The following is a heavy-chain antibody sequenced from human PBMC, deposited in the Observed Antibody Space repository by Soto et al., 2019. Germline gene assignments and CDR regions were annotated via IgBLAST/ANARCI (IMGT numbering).Heavy chain of an antibody. CDR1: GFTLSSVY. V-gene: IGHV3-53*01. CDR2: IYSGGST. Sequence: GGSLRLSCAASGFTLSSVYMTWVRQAPGKGLEWVSVIYSGGSTYYADSVEGRFTISRDNTKNTLYIQMTSLRFEEPAIYYCTIGVVPIPYWGQGTPVTVS. J-gene: IGHJ4*02. D-gene: IGHD3-16*01. CDR3: TIGVVPIPY.